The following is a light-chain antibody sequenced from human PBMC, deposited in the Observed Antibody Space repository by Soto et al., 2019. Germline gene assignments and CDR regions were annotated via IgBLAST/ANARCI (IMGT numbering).Light chain of an antibody. CDR2: GAS. Sequence: EIVLTQSPVTLSLSPGESATLSCRASQSIGSNYLAWYQQKPGQAARLLIYGASKRATGIPDRFSGSGSGAEFTLTISRLEPEDFASYYCQQHDTSLTWTFGQGTKVEIK. J-gene: IGKJ1*01. CDR3: QQHDTSLTWT. V-gene: IGKV3-20*01. CDR1: QSIGSNY.